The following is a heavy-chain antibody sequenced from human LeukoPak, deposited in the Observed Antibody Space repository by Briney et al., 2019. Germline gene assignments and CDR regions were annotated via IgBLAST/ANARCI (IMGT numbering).Heavy chain of an antibody. V-gene: IGHV3-30*02. CDR2: ILYDGSDK. CDR1: GFTFSAFG. D-gene: IGHD6-19*01. J-gene: IGHJ4*02. CDR3: ASKGIWAVAGMTMYKGDPFDY. Sequence: GGSLRLSCAASGFTFSAFGMHWVRQAPGKGLEWVTFILYDGSDKYYADSVKGRFTISRDNAKNSLYLQMNSLRAEDTAVYYCASKGIWAVAGMTMYKGDPFDYWGQGTLVTVSS.